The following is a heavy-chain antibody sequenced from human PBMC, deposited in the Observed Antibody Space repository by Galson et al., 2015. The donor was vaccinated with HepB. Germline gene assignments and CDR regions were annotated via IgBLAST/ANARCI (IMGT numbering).Heavy chain of an antibody. CDR3: AKLYSSGWSPLDYFDY. CDR2: ISGSGGST. CDR1: GFTFSSYA. Sequence: SLRLSCAASGFTFSSYAMSWVRQAPGKGLEWVSAISGSGGSTYYADSVKGRFTISRDNSKNTLYLQMNSLRAEDTAVYYCAKLYSSGWSPLDYFDYWGQGTLVTVSS. V-gene: IGHV3-23*01. J-gene: IGHJ4*02. D-gene: IGHD6-19*01.